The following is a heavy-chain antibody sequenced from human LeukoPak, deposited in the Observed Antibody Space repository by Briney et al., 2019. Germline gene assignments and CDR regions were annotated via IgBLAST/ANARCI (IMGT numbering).Heavy chain of an antibody. J-gene: IGHJ4*02. CDR2: IYHSGST. Sequence: SETLSLTGAVYGGPCSGYYWGWIRQPPGKGLEWIGSIYHSGSTYYNPSLKSRVTISVDTSKNQFSLKLSSVTAADTAVYYCARDISRWNELDSWGQGTLVTVSS. V-gene: IGHV4-38-2*02. CDR3: ARDISRWNELDS. D-gene: IGHD1-1*01. CDR1: GGPCSGYY.